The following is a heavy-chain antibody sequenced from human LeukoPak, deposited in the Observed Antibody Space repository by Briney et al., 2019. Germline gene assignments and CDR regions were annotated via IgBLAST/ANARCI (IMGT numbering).Heavy chain of an antibody. CDR1: GGSLTSYY. V-gene: IGHV4-59*08. J-gene: IGHJ4*02. CDR3: ARLGSYFDY. Sequence: SETLSLTCTVSGGSLTSYYWSWIRQPPGKGLQWIGYIYYSGSVNYNPSLKSRVTISVDTSKNQFSLNLSSVTAADTAVYYCARLGSYFDYWGQGTQVSVSS. CDR2: IYYSGSV.